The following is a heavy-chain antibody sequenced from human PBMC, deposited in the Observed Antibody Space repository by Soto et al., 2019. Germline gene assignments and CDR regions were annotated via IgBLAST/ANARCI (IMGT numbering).Heavy chain of an antibody. Sequence: QVQLVQSGAEVKKPGSSVKVSCKASGGTFSSYTISWVRQAPGQGLEWMGRIIPILGIANYAQKFQGRVTIXXXXXXXXXXXXXXXXXSEDTAVYYCARGDEAIVVEGAFDIWGQGTMVTVSS. V-gene: IGHV1-69*02. J-gene: IGHJ3*02. CDR3: ARGDEAIVVEGAFDI. CDR2: IIPILGIA. D-gene: IGHD2-21*01. CDR1: GGTFSSYT.